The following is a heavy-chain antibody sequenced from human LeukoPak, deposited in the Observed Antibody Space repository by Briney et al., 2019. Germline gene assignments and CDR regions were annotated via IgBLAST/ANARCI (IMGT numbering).Heavy chain of an antibody. V-gene: IGHV3-33*01. J-gene: IGHJ4*02. CDR1: GFTFSSYG. CDR3: ARDPTYYYDSSGTLGY. CDR2: IWYDGSNK. D-gene: IGHD3-22*01. Sequence: GGSLRLSCAASGFTFSSYGMHWVRQAPGKGLEWVAVIWYDGSNKYYADSVKGRFTISRDNSKNTLYLQMNSLRAEDTAVYYCARDPTYYYDSSGTLGYWGQGTLVTVSS.